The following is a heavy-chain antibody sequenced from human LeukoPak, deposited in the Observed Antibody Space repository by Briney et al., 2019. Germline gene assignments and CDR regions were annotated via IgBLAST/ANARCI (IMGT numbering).Heavy chain of an antibody. Sequence: ASVKVSCKASGYTFTGYYMHWVRQAPGQGLEWMGWINPNSGGTNYAQKFQGRVTMTRDTSISTAYMELGRLRSDDTAVYYCASTGVTYSSSADWFDPWGQGTLVTVSS. D-gene: IGHD6-6*01. CDR1: GYTFTGYY. CDR2: INPNSGGT. V-gene: IGHV1-2*02. J-gene: IGHJ5*02. CDR3: ASTGVTYSSSADWFDP.